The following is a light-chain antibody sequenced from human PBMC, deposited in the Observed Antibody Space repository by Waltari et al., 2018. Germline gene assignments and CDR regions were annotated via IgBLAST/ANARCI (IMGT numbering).Light chain of an antibody. Sequence: SYELTQPSSVSVSPGQTARITCSGDILAKRYARWFQQKPGQAPVVVIYKDSERPSGIPERFSGSNSGTTVTLTISGAQVEDVADYYCYSAADNNRQVFGGGTKLTVL. V-gene: IGLV3-27*01. CDR2: KDS. J-gene: IGLJ3*02. CDR1: ILAKRY. CDR3: YSAADNNRQV.